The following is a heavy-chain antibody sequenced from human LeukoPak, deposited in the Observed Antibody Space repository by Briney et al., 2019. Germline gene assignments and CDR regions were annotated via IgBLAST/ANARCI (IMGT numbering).Heavy chain of an antibody. CDR1: GFTFDDYA. J-gene: IGHJ4*02. Sequence: GGSLRLFCAASGFTFDDYAMHWVRQVPGKGLEWVSGITWNSGDIDYADSVKGRFTISRDNAKNSLYLQMNSLRVEDTAFYYCAKQGEPDFFDSWGQGTLVTVSS. CDR2: ITWNSGDI. D-gene: IGHD1-14*01. CDR3: AKQGEPDFFDS. V-gene: IGHV3-9*01.